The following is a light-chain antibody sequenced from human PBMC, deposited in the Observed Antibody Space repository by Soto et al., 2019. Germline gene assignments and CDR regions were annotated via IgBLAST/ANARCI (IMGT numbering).Light chain of an antibody. Sequence: IRLSQSPSPLSPPEGTTATITSGPSQSITTLLNWFQQKPGKAPKLLIYEASILQRGVPSRFSGSGYGTDFALTISGLQPEDFAAYYCQQSFGMPQTFGQGTRLEIK. V-gene: IGKV1-39*01. CDR2: EAS. J-gene: IGKJ5*01. CDR3: QQSFGMPQT. CDR1: QSITTL.